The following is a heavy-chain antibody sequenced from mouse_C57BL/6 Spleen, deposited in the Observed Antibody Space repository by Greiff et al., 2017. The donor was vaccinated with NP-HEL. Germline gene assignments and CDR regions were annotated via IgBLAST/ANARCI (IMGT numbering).Heavy chain of an antibody. V-gene: IGHV1-15*01. CDR3: TRADITTVVARILDY. CDR1: GYTFTDYE. D-gene: IGHD1-1*01. J-gene: IGHJ2*01. Sequence: VQLQQSGAELVRPGASVTLSCKASGYTFTDYEMHWVKQTPVHGLEWIGAIDPETGGTAYNQKFKGKAILTADKSSSTAYMELRSLTSEDSAVYYCTRADITTVVARILDYWGQGTTLTVSS. CDR2: IDPETGGT.